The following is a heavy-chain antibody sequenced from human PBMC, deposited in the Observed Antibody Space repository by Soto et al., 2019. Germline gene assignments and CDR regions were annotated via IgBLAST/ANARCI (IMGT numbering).Heavy chain of an antibody. CDR1: GGSISSGDYY. Sequence: PSETLSLTCTVSGGSISSGDYYWSWIRQPPGKGLEWIGYIYYSGSTYYNPSLKSRVTISVDTSKNQFSLKLSSVTAADTAVYYCARDRRIAAAGTYYYYYGMDVWGQGTTVTVSS. J-gene: IGHJ6*02. D-gene: IGHD6-13*01. V-gene: IGHV4-30-4*01. CDR3: ARDRRIAAAGTYYYYYGMDV. CDR2: IYYSGST.